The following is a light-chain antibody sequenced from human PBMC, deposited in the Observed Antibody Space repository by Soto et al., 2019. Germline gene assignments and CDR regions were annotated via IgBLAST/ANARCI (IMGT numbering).Light chain of an antibody. V-gene: IGKV1-39*01. CDR1: QRITSY. CDR2: AAS. J-gene: IGKJ1*01. CDR3: QQTYDTPRA. Sequence: DIQMTQSPSSLSASVGDRVTITCRASQRITSYLNWYQQKPGKAPKLLIYAASNLESGVPSRFSGGGSGTDFTLTISSLQPEDFATYYCQQTYDTPRACGQGTKVEIK.